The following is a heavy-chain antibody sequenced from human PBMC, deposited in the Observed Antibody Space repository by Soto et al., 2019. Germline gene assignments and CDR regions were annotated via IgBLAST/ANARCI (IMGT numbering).Heavy chain of an antibody. CDR3: ATDYDYVWGSHTRYRRFYYYYGMEV. CDR1: GFTFSSYG. D-gene: IGHD3-16*01. J-gene: IGHJ6*02. Sequence: GGSLRLSCAASGFTFSSYGMHWVRQAPGKGLEWVAVISYDGSNKYYADSVKGRFTISRDNSKNTLYLQMNSLRAEDTAVYYCATDYDYVWGSHTRYRRFYYYYGMEVWGQGTTVTVSS. CDR2: ISYDGSNK. V-gene: IGHV3-30*03.